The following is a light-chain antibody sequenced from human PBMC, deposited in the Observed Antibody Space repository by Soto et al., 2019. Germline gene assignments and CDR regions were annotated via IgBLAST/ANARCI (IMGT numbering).Light chain of an antibody. Sequence: QSVLTQPASVSGSPGQSITISCTGTSSDVGSYNLVSWYQHHPGKAPKLMIYEVNKRPSGVSNRFSGSKSGNTASLTISGLQAEDEADYYCCSYAGSSTLVFGGGTKLTVL. CDR1: SSDVGSYNL. J-gene: IGLJ2*01. CDR2: EVN. V-gene: IGLV2-23*02. CDR3: CSYAGSSTLV.